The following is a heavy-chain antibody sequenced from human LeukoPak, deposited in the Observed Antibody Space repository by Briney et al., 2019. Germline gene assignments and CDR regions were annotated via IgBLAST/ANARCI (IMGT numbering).Heavy chain of an antibody. CDR3: ARDEGITMIVVVPDAFDI. CDR2: IKQDGSEK. Sequence: PGGSLRLSCAASGFTFSSYWMSWVRQAPGKGLEWVANIKQDGSEKYYVDSVKGRFTISRDNAKNTLYLQMNSLRAEDTAVYYCARDEGITMIVVVPDAFDIWGQGTMVTVSS. J-gene: IGHJ3*02. CDR1: GFTFSSYW. V-gene: IGHV3-7*01. D-gene: IGHD3-22*01.